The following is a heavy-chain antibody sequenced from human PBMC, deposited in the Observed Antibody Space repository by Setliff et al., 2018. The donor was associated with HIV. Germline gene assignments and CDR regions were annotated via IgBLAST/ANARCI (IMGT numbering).Heavy chain of an antibody. V-gene: IGHV1-69*10. CDR1: GGNFRSYG. D-gene: IGHD6-19*01. J-gene: IGHJ6*03. CDR2: IIPMSGVP. Sequence: SVKVSCKASGGNFRSYGISWVRQAPGQGLEWMGGIIPMSGVPKYAQKFQGRVTITAGKSTSTAYMELSSLRSEDTAVYYCARNPEMAALNYFYYYMDVWGKGTTVTVSS. CDR3: ARNPEMAALNYFYYYMDV.